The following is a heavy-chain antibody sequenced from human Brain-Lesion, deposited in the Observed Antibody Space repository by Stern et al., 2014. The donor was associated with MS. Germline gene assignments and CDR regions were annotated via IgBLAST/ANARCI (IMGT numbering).Heavy chain of an antibody. Sequence: QVQLVESGAKVKKPGASVKVSCKASGYTFTGYFMHWVRQAPGQGLEWMGWINTYTGDTKYAQKFQGWVTMTRDTSISTAYMELNSLRSDDTAVYYCARVPGGVFGGMDVWGQGTTVT. CDR3: ARVPGGVFGGMDV. D-gene: IGHD4-23*01. CDR2: INTYTGDT. J-gene: IGHJ6*02. V-gene: IGHV1-2*04. CDR1: GYTFTGYF.